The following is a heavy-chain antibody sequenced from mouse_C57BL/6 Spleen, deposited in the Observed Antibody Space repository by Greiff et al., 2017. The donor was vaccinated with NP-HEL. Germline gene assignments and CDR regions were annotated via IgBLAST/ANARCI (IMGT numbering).Heavy chain of an antibody. CDR2: ISDGGSYT. V-gene: IGHV5-4*01. D-gene: IGHD1-1*01. J-gene: IGHJ2*01. CDR1: GFTFSSYA. CDR3: ARDRSRDYYGSSYYFDY. Sequence: EVKLVESGGGLVKPGGSLKLSCAASGFTFSSYAMSWVRQTPEKRLEWVATISDGGSYTYYPDNVKGRFTISRDNAKNNLYLQMNHLKSEDTAMYYCARDRSRDYYGSSYYFDYWGQGTTLTVSS.